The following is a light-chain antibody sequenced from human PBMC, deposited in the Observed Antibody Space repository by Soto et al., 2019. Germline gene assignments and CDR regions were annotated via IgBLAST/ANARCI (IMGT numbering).Light chain of an antibody. J-gene: IGKJ1*01. CDR3: EQYNKWPRT. CDR2: GAS. CDR1: QSLNSN. V-gene: IGKV3-15*01. Sequence: EMVVTQSPATLSVSPGERATLSCRASQSLNSNLAWYQQKPGQAPRLLIYGASSRATGIPARFSGSGSGTDFTLTISSPQSEDFAVYYCEQYNKWPRTFGQGTKVEIK.